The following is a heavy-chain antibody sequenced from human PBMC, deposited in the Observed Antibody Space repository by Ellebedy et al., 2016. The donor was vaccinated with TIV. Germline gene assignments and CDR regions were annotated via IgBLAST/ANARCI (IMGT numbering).Heavy chain of an antibody. CDR2: INPNSGGT. D-gene: IGHD3-3*01. CDR1: GYTFTGYY. CDR3: ARGSFYDWRVAGY. V-gene: IGHV1-2*02. Sequence: ASVKVSCKASGYTFTGYYIHWVRQAPGQGLEWMGWINPNSGGTNYAQKFQGRVTMTRDTSISTAYMELSRLRSDDTAVYYCARGSFYDWRVAGYWGQGTLVTVSS. J-gene: IGHJ4*02.